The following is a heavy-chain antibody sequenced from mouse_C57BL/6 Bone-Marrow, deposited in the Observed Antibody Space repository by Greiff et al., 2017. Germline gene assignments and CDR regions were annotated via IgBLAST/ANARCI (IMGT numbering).Heavy chain of an antibody. J-gene: IGHJ3*01. CDR3: TPQFSCFAY. Sequence: EVMLVESGGGLVQPGGSMKLSCVASGFTFSNYWMNWVRQSPEKGLEWVAQLRLKSDNYATHYAESVKGRLTISREDSKSSVYLQMNNLSSEDTGIYYCTPQFSCFAYWGQGTLVTVSA. CDR1: GFTFSNYW. V-gene: IGHV6-3*01. CDR2: LRLKSDNYAT.